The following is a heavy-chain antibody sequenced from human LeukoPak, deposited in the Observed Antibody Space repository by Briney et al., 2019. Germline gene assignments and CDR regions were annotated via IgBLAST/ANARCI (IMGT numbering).Heavy chain of an antibody. V-gene: IGHV3-23*01. J-gene: IGHJ6*03. D-gene: IGHD3-10*01. CDR2: ISASGGST. CDR1: GFTLSSYA. Sequence: GGSLRLSCAAPGFTLSSYAMSWVRQAPGKGLEWVSSISASGGSTNYADSVKGRFTISRDNSKNTVYLQMNSLRAEDMAVYYCAKVMKGSERLTMVRGVIIKTAGLYYMDVWGKGTTVTVSS. CDR3: AKVMKGSERLTMVRGVIIKTAGLYYMDV.